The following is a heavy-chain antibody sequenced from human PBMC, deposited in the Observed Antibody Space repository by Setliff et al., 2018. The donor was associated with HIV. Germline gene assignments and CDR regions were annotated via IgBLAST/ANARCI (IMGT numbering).Heavy chain of an antibody. CDR1: GGSMSRVY. J-gene: IGHJ4*02. Sequence: SETLSLTCSVSGGSMSRVYWTWIRQPPGKGLEWIGYVSASGTTKYNPSLQSRVTISGDSSKNQFSLGLSSVTAADTAVYYCARFARDPTDWGRGILVTVSS. CDR2: VSASGTT. CDR3: ARFARDPTD. V-gene: IGHV4-4*08.